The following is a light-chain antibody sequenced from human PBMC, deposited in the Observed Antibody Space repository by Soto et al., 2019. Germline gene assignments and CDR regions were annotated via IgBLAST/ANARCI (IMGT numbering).Light chain of an antibody. V-gene: IGKV1-5*03. CDR1: QSISSW. J-gene: IGKJ4*01. Sequence: DIQMTQSPSTLSASVGDTVTITCRASQSISSWLAWYQQRPGKAPQLLIYKASNLENGVPSRFSGSGSGTEFTLTINSLQADDFATYYCQQYNAYSALTFGGGTTVEI. CDR3: QQYNAYSALT. CDR2: KAS.